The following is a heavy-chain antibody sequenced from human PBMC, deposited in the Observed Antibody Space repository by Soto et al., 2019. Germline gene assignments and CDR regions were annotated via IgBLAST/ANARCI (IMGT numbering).Heavy chain of an antibody. J-gene: IGHJ4*02. D-gene: IGHD5-12*01. CDR1: GGSFSGYY. V-gene: IGHV4-34*01. Sequence: QVQLQQWGAGLLKPSETLSLTCAVYGGSFSGYYWSWIRQPPGKGLEWIGEINHSGSTNYNPSLKSRVTISVDTSKNQFSLKLSSVTAADTAVYYCAREGRLRPVGARFDYWGQGTLVTVSS. CDR3: AREGRLRPVGARFDY. CDR2: INHSGST.